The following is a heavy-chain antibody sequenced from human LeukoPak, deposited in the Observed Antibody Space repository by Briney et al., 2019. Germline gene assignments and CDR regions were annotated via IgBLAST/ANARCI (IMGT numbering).Heavy chain of an antibody. Sequence: PGGSLRLSCAASGFTVSSNYMTWVRQAPGKGLEWVSVIYSGGTTYYADSVKGRFIISRDSSKNTLYLQMNSLRAEDTAVYYCAKDSKVVITCYFDYWGQGTLVTVSS. D-gene: IGHD3-22*01. CDR3: AKDSKVVITCYFDY. CDR1: GFTVSSNY. V-gene: IGHV3-53*01. J-gene: IGHJ4*02. CDR2: IYSGGTT.